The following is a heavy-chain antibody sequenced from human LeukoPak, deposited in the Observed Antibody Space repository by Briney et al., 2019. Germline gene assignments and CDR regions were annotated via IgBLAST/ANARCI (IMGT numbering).Heavy chain of an antibody. J-gene: IGHJ3*02. Sequence: GRSLRLSCAASGFVFEDFAMNWVRQVPGKGLEWVSDISWNSDRKHYADSEKGRFTISRDNAKKSLYLEMNSLRVEDTAFYCAKSRGIGVRAFDIWGQGTMVTVSS. CDR2: ISWNSDRK. D-gene: IGHD3-3*01. CDR1: GFVFEDFA. V-gene: IGHV3-9*01. CDR3: AKSRGIGVRAFDI.